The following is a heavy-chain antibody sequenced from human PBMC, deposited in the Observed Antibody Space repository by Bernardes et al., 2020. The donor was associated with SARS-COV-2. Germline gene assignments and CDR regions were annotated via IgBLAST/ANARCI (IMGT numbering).Heavy chain of an antibody. CDR1: GFIFSTSA. D-gene: IGHD3-3*01. CDR2: ISVSGGAT. V-gene: IGHV3-23*01. J-gene: IGHJ4*02. CDR3: AKFYYDFWSGFDH. Sequence: GGSLRLSCAASGFIFSTSAMSWVRQAPGKGLEWVSVISVSGGATYYADSVKGRFTISRDNSKNTLYLQMNSLRAEDTAFYYCAKFYYDFWSGFDHWGQGTLVTVSS.